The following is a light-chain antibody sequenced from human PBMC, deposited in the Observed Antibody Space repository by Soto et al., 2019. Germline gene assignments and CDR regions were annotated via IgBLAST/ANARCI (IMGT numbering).Light chain of an antibody. CDR1: QSISSY. CDR2: AAS. CDR3: QQSYNTTRT. Sequence: DIHMTEAPSSLSPSVGYTVPIACGASQSISSYLNWYQQKTGKAPKVMIYAASSLQRGVPSRFSGSGSGTDLTLTISSLKPEDFATYYCQQSYNTTRTFGQGTKVDIK. J-gene: IGKJ1*01. V-gene: IGKV1-39*01.